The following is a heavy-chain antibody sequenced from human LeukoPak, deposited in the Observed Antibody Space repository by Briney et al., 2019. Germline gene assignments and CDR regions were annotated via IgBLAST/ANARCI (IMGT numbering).Heavy chain of an antibody. J-gene: IGHJ4*02. Sequence: PGGSLRLSCAASGFTFTNYWMTWVRQAPRKGLEFVANINQDESVKNYVDSVEGRFTISRDNAENSLHLQMNSLRVEDTAVYYCARDPGSSAFDYWGQGTLVTVSS. CDR3: ARDPGSSAFDY. D-gene: IGHD5/OR15-5a*01. CDR1: GFTFTNYW. V-gene: IGHV3-7*01. CDR2: INQDESVK.